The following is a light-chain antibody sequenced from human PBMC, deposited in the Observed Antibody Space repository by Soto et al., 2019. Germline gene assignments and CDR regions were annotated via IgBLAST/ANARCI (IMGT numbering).Light chain of an antibody. Sequence: DIQMTQSPSTLSGSVGDRVTITCRASQTISSWLAWYRQKPGKAPKLLIYKASSLQSGVPSRFSGGGSETEFTLTISSLQPDDFATYYCQQYSTYPWTFGQGTKVDIK. V-gene: IGKV1-5*03. CDR1: QTISSW. CDR3: QQYSTYPWT. CDR2: KAS. J-gene: IGKJ1*01.